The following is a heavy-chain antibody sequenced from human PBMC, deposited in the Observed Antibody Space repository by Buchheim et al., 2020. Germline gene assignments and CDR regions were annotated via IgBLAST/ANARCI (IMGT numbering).Heavy chain of an antibody. CDR2: MNPTNGDT. CDR1: GYTFTSFH. V-gene: IGHV1-8*01. Sequence: QVQLVQSGAEVKEPGASVKVSCKASGYTFTSFHINWVRQATGQDLEWMGWMNPTNGDTGYEQKFQGRVTMTRDTSSTTAYMELASLTSEDTAVYYCGRGIAQVIDYWGQG. D-gene: IGHD2-21*01. CDR3: GRGIAQVIDY. J-gene: IGHJ4*02.